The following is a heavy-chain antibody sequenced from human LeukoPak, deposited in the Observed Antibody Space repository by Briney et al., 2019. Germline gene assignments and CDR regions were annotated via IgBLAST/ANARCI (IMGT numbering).Heavy chain of an antibody. Sequence: GASVKVSCKASGYTFTGYYMHWVRQAPGQGLEWVGWINPNSGGTNYAQKFQGRVTMTRDTSISTAYMELSRLRSDDTAVYYCARDWRRCNWNYVFGYWGQGTLVTVSS. V-gene: IGHV1-2*02. CDR1: GYTFTGYY. CDR2: INPNSGGT. CDR3: ARDWRRCNWNYVFGY. D-gene: IGHD1-7*01. J-gene: IGHJ4*02.